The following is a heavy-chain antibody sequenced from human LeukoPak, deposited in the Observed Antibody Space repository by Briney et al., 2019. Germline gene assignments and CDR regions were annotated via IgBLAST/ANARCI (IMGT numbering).Heavy chain of an antibody. V-gene: IGHV3-30*02. J-gene: IGHJ6*03. D-gene: IGHD6-13*01. CDR3: ARSYSSTPQYYYYYYMDV. CDR2: IRCDGSNK. CDR1: GFTFSSYW. Sequence: GGSLRLSCAASGFTFSSYWMHWVRQAPGKGLEWVAFIRCDGSNKYYADSVKGRFTISRDNSKNTLYLQMNSLRAEDTAVYYCARSYSSTPQYYYYYYMDVWGKGTTVTVSS.